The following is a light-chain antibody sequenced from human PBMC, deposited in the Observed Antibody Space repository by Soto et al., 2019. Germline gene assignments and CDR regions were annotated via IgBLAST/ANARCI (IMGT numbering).Light chain of an antibody. CDR1: SSDVGGYSH. J-gene: IGLJ2*01. Sequence: QSVLTQPRSVSGSPGQSVTISCTGSSSDVGGYSHVSWFQQHPGKAPKLMIYDVTKRPSGVPDRFSGSKSGNTASLTISGLQAEDESDYYCCSFAGTYTIFGGATKVTVL. CDR2: DVT. V-gene: IGLV2-11*01. CDR3: CSFAGTYTI.